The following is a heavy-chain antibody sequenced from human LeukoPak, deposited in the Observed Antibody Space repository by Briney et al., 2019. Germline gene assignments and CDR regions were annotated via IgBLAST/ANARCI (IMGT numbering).Heavy chain of an antibody. CDR3: ATLHPDFDY. V-gene: IGHV3-7*01. CDR2: IKKDESEK. Sequence: GGSLRLSCAASGFIFSNYWMSWVRQAPGKGLEWVANIKKDESEKNYVDSVKGRFTISRDNAQNSLYLQMSGLRAEDTALYYCATLHPDFDYWGQGTLVTVSS. CDR1: GFIFSNYW. J-gene: IGHJ4*02.